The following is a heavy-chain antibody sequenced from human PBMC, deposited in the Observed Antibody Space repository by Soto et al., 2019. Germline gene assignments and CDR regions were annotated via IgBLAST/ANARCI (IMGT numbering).Heavy chain of an antibody. CDR2: IYYSGST. Sequence: SETLSLTCTVPGGSISSGVYYWSWIRQHPGKGLEWIGYIYYSGSTYYNPSLKSRVTISVDTSKNQFSLKLSSVTAADTAVYYCASAVISGPNFDYWGQGTLVTVSP. D-gene: IGHD3-10*01. V-gene: IGHV4-31*03. J-gene: IGHJ4*02. CDR1: GGSISSGVYY. CDR3: ASAVISGPNFDY.